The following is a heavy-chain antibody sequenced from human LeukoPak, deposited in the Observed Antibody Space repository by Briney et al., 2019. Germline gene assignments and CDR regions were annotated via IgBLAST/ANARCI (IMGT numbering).Heavy chain of an antibody. V-gene: IGHV3-23*01. CDR2: LIGSSGST. J-gene: IGHJ4*02. Sequence: GRSLRLSCAASGFTSMNYAMNWVRQAPGKGLEWVSVLIGSSGSTDYADSVKGRFTISRDTSKNTVFLQMNSLRAEDTAIYYCAKGAYDYIEMGYFDSWGQGSLVTVSS. CDR3: AKGAYDYIEMGYFDS. CDR1: GFTSMNYA. D-gene: IGHD5-12*01.